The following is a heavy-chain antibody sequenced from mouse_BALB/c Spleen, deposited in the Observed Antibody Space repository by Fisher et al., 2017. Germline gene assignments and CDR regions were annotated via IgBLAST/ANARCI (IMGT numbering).Heavy chain of an antibody. J-gene: IGHJ1*01. V-gene: IGHV1-69*02. D-gene: IGHD1-1*01. CDR3: ARCSSYNWYFDV. Sequence: KFKGKATLTVDESSSTAYMQLSSLTSEDSAVYYCARCSSYNWYFDVWGAGTTVTVSS.